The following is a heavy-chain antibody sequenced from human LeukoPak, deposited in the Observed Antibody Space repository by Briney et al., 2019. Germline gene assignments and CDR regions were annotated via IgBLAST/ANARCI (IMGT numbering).Heavy chain of an antibody. D-gene: IGHD5-18*01. Sequence: ASVKVSCKASGYTFTGYYMHWVRQAAGQGLEWMGWINPNSGGTNYAQKFQGRVTMTRDTSISTAYMELSRLRSDDTAVYYCARQVRGYSYGYPHWGQGTLVTVSS. CDR3: ARQVRGYSYGYPH. J-gene: IGHJ4*02. V-gene: IGHV1-2*02. CDR2: INPNSGGT. CDR1: GYTFTGYY.